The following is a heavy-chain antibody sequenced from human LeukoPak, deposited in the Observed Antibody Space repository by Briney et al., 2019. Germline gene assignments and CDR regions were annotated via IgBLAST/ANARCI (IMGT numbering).Heavy chain of an antibody. J-gene: IGHJ5*02. CDR1: GGSFSGYY. Sequence: SETLSLTCAVYGGSFSGYYWSWIRQPPGKGLEWIGEINHSGSTNYNPSLKSRVTISVDTSKNQFSLKLRSVTAADTAVYYCARDVQGTYCDSTNCYNWFDPWGQGTLVTVSS. V-gene: IGHV4-34*01. CDR2: INHSGST. D-gene: IGHD2/OR15-2a*01. CDR3: ARDVQGTYCDSTNCYNWFDP.